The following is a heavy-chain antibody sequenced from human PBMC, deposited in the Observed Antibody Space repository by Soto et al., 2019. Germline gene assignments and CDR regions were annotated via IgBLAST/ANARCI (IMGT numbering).Heavy chain of an antibody. V-gene: IGHV3-30-3*01. Sequence: QVQLVESGGGVVQPGRSLRLSCAASGFTFSSYAMHWVRQAPGKGLEWVAVISYDGSNKYYADSVKGRFTISRDNSKNTLYLQMHSLRAEDTAVYYCARVRVARTGSYWYFDLWGRGTLVTVSS. CDR2: ISYDGSNK. J-gene: IGHJ2*01. CDR1: GFTFSSYA. D-gene: IGHD6-19*01. CDR3: ARVRVARTGSYWYFDL.